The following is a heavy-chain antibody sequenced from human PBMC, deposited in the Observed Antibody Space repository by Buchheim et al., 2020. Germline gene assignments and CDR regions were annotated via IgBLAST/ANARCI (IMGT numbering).Heavy chain of an antibody. CDR2: MSGSGGGT. Sequence: EVQLLESGGGLVQPGGSLRLSCAASGFTLSSYSMSWVRQAPGKGLEWVSSMSGSGGGTYYADSLKGRFAISRDSSKNTLYLQMNSLRADDTAVYYCARVAALGAMVWDYYYGMDVWGQGTT. J-gene: IGHJ6*02. V-gene: IGHV3-23*01. CDR1: GFTLSSYS. D-gene: IGHD1-26*01. CDR3: ARVAALGAMVWDYYYGMDV.